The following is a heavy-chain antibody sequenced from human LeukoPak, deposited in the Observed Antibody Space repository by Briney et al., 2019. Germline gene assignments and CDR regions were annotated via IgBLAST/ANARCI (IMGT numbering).Heavy chain of an antibody. CDR3: ARRLAARADFDY. D-gene: IGHD6-13*01. Sequence: SETLSLTCTVSGGSISSYYWSWIRQPPGKGLEWIGYIYYSGSTNYNPSLKSRVTISVDTSKNQFSLKLSSVTAADTAVYYCARRLAARADFDYWGQGTLVTVSS. CDR2: IYYSGST. V-gene: IGHV4-59*08. J-gene: IGHJ4*02. CDR1: GGSISSYY.